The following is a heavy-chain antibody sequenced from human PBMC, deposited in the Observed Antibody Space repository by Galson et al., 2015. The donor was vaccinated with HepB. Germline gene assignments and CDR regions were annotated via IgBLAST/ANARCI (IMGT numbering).Heavy chain of an antibody. CDR1: GFTFSSYS. CDR2: ISYDGSNK. CDR3: ARDRYNQGYDAFDI. Sequence: LRLSCAASGFTFSSYSMHWVRQAPGKGLEWVAVISYDGSNKYYADSVKGRFAISRDRSKNTLYLHMNRLRAEDTAVYYCARDRYNQGYDAFDIWGQGTMVTVSS. D-gene: IGHD1-1*01. J-gene: IGHJ3*02. V-gene: IGHV3-30*09.